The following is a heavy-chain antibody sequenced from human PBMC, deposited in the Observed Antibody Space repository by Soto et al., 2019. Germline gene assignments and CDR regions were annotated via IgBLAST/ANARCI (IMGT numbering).Heavy chain of an antibody. Sequence: QLQLQESGPGLVKPSETLSLTCTVSGGSISSSSYYWGWIRQPPGKGLEWIGSIYYSGSTYYNPSLSSRGTMSVDTSKNQFSLKLSSVTAADTAVYYCVCLDDFWSGFPGGDPGWFDPWGQGTLVTVSS. J-gene: IGHJ5*02. CDR1: GGSISSSSYY. CDR3: VCLDDFWSGFPGGDPGWFDP. D-gene: IGHD3-3*01. V-gene: IGHV4-39*01. CDR2: IYYSGST.